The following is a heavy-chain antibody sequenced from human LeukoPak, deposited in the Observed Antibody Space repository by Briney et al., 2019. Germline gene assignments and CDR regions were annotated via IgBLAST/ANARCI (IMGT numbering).Heavy chain of an antibody. CDR1: GGSISGNSYY. CDR3: ARAVEMATIKVPFDY. D-gene: IGHD5-24*01. Sequence: SETLSLTCTVSGGSISGNSYYWGWIRQPPGKGLEWIGNIYYRGSTYYNPSLKSRVTISVDTSKNQFSLKLSSVTAADTAVYYCARAVEMATIKVPFDYWGQGTLVTVSS. V-gene: IGHV4-39*07. J-gene: IGHJ4*02. CDR2: IYYRGST.